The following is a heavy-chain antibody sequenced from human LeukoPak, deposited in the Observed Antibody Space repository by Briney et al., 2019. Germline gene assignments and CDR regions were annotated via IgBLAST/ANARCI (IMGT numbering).Heavy chain of an antibody. CDR3: AXVGRGY. CDR2: ISYDGSNK. V-gene: IGHV3-30-3*01. J-gene: IGHJ4*02. Sequence: GGSLRLSCAASGFTFSSYAMHWVRQAPGKGLEWVAVISYDGSNKYYADSVKGRFTISRDNSKNTLYLQMNSLRAEDTAVYYCAXVGRGYWGQGTLVTVSS. CDR1: GFTFSSYA.